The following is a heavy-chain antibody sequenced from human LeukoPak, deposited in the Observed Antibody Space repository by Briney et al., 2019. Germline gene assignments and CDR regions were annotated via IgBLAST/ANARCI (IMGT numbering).Heavy chain of an antibody. Sequence: PSETLSLTCAVYGESFSGYFWNWIRQPPGKGLEWIGSIYYSGSTYYNPSLKSRGTISVDTSKKQFSLKLSSVTAADTAVYYCAIYDFWSGFDYWGQGTLVTVSS. CDR3: AIYDFWSGFDY. D-gene: IGHD3-3*01. CDR1: GESFSGYF. J-gene: IGHJ4*02. CDR2: IYYSGST. V-gene: IGHV4-34*01.